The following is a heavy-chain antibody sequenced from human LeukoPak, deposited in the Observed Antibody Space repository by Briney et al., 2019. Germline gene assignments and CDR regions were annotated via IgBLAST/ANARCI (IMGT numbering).Heavy chain of an antibody. V-gene: IGHV4-59*12. J-gene: IGHJ5*02. Sequence: PSETLSLTCTVSGGSISSYYWSWIRQPPGKGLEWIGYIYYSGSTNYNPSLKSRVTISVDTSKNQFSLKLSSVTAADTAVYYCARRGYSSSWTAGGNWFDPWGQGTLVTVSS. CDR1: GGSISSYY. D-gene: IGHD6-13*01. CDR2: IYYSGST. CDR3: ARRGYSSSWTAGGNWFDP.